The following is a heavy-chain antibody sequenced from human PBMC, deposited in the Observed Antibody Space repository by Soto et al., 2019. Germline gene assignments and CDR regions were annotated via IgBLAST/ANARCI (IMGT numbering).Heavy chain of an antibody. J-gene: IGHJ4*02. CDR1: GRSMSSNY. CDR2: VFYGGT. D-gene: IGHD3-16*01. Sequence: PSETLSLTCSVSGRSMSSNYWSWIRQSPDKGLEWLGYVFYGGTDYNPSLGGRVSMSVGTSKSQFSLKLTSVTVADTAAYYCASYRGALYFESWGPGILVTVSS. CDR3: ASYRGALYFES. V-gene: IGHV4-59*01.